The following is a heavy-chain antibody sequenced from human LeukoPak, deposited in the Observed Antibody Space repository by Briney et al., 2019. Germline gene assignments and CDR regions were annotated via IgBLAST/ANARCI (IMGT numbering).Heavy chain of an antibody. CDR2: IIPIFGTA. J-gene: IGHJ4*02. V-gene: IGHV1-69*01. Sequence: SVKVSCKASGGTFSSYAISWVRQAPGQGLEWMGGIIPIFGTANYAQKFQGRVTITADESTSTAYMELSSLRSEDTAVYYCTTSTQNCGGDCYSSYWGQGTLVTVSS. CDR1: GGTFSSYA. D-gene: IGHD2-21*01. CDR3: TTSTQNCGGDCYSSY.